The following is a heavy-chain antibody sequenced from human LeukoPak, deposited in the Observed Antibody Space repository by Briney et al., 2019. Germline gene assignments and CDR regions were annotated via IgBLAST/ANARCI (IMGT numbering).Heavy chain of an antibody. J-gene: IGHJ4*02. Sequence: SETLSLTCTVSGGSISSGGYYWSWIRQHPGKGLEWIGYIYYSGSTYYKPSLKSRVTISVDTSKNQFSLKLSSVTAADTAVYYCARDVFGEAAAGVDYWGQGTLVTVSS. CDR1: GGSISSGGYY. CDR2: IYYSGST. V-gene: IGHV4-31*03. D-gene: IGHD6-13*01. CDR3: ARDVFGEAAAGVDY.